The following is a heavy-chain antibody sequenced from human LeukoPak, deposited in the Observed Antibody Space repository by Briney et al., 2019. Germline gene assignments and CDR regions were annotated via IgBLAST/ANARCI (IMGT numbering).Heavy chain of an antibody. CDR1: GGSLSGYY. CDR3: ARSGGTWSYNF. V-gene: IGHV4-59*01. CDR2: VYNSGST. D-gene: IGHD1-26*01. J-gene: IGHJ4*02. Sequence: PSETLSLTCAVSGGSLSGYYWTWIRQPPGKGLEWLGYVYNSGSTHYNPSLKSRVTISADTSKNQFSLSLTSVTAADTAVYYCARSGGTWSYNFWGQGTLVTVSS.